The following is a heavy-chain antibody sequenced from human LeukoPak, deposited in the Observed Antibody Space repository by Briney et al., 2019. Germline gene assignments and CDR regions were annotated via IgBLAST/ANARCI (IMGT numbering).Heavy chain of an antibody. V-gene: IGHV3-48*03. CDR3: AELGITMIGGV. CDR1: GFTFSSYE. Sequence: GSLRLSCAASGFTFSSYEMNWARQAPGKGLEWVSYISSSGSTIYYADSVKGRFTTPKDTAKNSLYLQMNSLRAEDTAVYYCAELGITMIGGVWGKGTPVTISS. J-gene: IGHJ6*04. CDR2: ISSSGSTI. D-gene: IGHD3-10*02.